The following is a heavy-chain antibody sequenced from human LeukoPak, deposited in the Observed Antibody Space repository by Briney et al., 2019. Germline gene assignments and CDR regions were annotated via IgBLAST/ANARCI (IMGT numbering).Heavy chain of an antibody. D-gene: IGHD6-19*01. Sequence: GGSLRLSCTASGFTFGDYAMSWVRQAPGKGLEWVGVIRSKAYGGTTEYAASVKGRFTISRDDSKSIAYLQMNSLKTEDTAVYYCTRGQLSSGWSHYYYYYYMDVWGKGTTVTVSS. CDR2: IRSKAYGGTT. CDR1: GFTFGDYA. J-gene: IGHJ6*03. V-gene: IGHV3-49*04. CDR3: TRGQLSSGWSHYYYYYYMDV.